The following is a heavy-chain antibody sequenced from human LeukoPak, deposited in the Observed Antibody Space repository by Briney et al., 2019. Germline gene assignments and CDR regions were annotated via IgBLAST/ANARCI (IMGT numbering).Heavy chain of an antibody. V-gene: IGHV3-30*18. CDR2: ISYDGSNK. CDR3: AKDQPNLIAAY. CDR1: GFTFSSYG. D-gene: IGHD6-25*01. Sequence: GGSLRLSCAASGFTFSSYGMHWVRQAPGKRLEWVAVISYDGSNKYYADSVKGRFTISRDNSKNTLYLQMDSLRAEDTAVYYCAKDQPNLIAAYWGQGTLVTVSS. J-gene: IGHJ4*02.